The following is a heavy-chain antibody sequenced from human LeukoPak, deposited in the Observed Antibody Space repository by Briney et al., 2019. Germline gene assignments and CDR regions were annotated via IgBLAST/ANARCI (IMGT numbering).Heavy chain of an antibody. CDR2: INHSGST. V-gene: IGHV4-34*01. J-gene: IGHJ4*02. D-gene: IGHD2-15*01. CDR1: GGSFSGYY. CDR3: ARESEHCSGGGCYLDY. Sequence: PSETLSLTCAVYGGSFSGYYWSWIRQPPGKGLEWIGEINHSGSTNYNPSLKSRVTISVDTSKNQFSLKMSSVTAADTAVYYCARESEHCSGGGCYLDYWGQGTLVTVSS.